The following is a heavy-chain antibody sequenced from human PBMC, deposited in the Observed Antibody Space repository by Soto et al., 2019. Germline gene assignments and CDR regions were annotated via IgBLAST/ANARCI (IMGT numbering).Heavy chain of an antibody. Sequence: EVQLLESGGGLVQPGGSLRLSCAASGFTFHTYAMSWVSQTPGKGLEWISGILGSGGTYYADSVKCRFTISRDNSKNTLYLQMNSLRAEDTAMYYCAKDRHPDGFWPFDHWGQGTLITVSS. CDR3: AKDRHPDGFWPFDH. CDR1: GFTFHTYA. V-gene: IGHV3-23*01. CDR2: ILGSGGT. J-gene: IGHJ4*02. D-gene: IGHD3-3*01.